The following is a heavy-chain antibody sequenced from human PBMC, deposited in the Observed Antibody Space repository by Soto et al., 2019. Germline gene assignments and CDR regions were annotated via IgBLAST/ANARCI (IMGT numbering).Heavy chain of an antibody. CDR1: GGSISSSSYY. Sequence: SETLSLTCTVSGGSISSSSYYWGWIRQPPGKGLEWIGSIYYSGSTYYNPSLKSRVTISVDTSKNQFSLKLCSVTAADTAVYYCARGGPYYDILTGQYSSSWYRFDYWGQGTLVTVSS. CDR3: ARGGPYYDILTGQYSSSWYRFDY. J-gene: IGHJ4*02. V-gene: IGHV4-39*01. CDR2: IYYSGST. D-gene: IGHD3-9*01.